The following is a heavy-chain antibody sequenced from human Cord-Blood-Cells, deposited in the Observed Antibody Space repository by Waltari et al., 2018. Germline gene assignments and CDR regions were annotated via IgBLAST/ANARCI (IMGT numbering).Heavy chain of an antibody. Sequence: QVQLVPSGAEVKKSGDSVKVSCKASGYTFTGSYMPWVRPAPGQGLEWMGWINPNSGGTNYAQKFQGRVTMTRDTSISTAYMELSRLRSDDTAVYYCARDRARGSSSWYNDAFDIWGQGTMVTVSS. CDR3: ARDRARGSSSWYNDAFDI. CDR2: INPNSGGT. CDR1: GYTFTGSY. V-gene: IGHV1-2*02. J-gene: IGHJ3*02. D-gene: IGHD6-13*01.